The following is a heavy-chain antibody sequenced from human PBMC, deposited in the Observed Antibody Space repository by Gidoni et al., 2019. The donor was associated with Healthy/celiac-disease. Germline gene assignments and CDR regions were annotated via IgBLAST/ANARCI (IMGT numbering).Heavy chain of an antibody. CDR3: ARDGDYDFWSGYYAGTGLGGGMDV. Sequence: EVQLVESGGGLVQPGGSLRLSCAASGFTFSSYEMNWVRQAPGKGLECVSYISSSGSTIYYADSVKGRFTISRDNAKNSLYLQMNSLRAEDTAVYYCARDGDYDFWSGYYAGTGLGGGMDVWGQGTTVTVSS. CDR2: ISSSGSTI. D-gene: IGHD3-3*01. V-gene: IGHV3-48*03. CDR1: GFTFSSYE. J-gene: IGHJ6*02.